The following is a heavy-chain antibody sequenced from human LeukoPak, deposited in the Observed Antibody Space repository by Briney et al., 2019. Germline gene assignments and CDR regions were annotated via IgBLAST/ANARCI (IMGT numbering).Heavy chain of an antibody. CDR1: GGSISSYY. Sequence: SETLSLTCTVSGGSISSYYWTWIRQPPGKGLEWIGYIYYSGGTNYNPSLKSRVTISVDTSKNQFSLKLSSVTAADTAVYYCARMISSWMLDYWGQGTLVTVSS. CDR2: IYYSGGT. CDR3: ARMISSWMLDY. D-gene: IGHD6-13*01. V-gene: IGHV4-59*01. J-gene: IGHJ4*02.